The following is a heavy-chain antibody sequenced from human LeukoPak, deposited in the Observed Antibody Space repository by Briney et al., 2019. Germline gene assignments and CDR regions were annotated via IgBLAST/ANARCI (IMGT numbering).Heavy chain of an antibody. J-gene: IGHJ4*02. D-gene: IGHD3-10*01. CDR1: GGTFSSYA. CDR2: IIPILGIA. CDR3: ARVAGSGSYPLDY. Sequence: ASVKVSCKASGGTFSSYAISWVRQAPGQGLEWMGRIIPILGIANYAQKFQGRVTITADKSTSTAYMELSSLRSEDTAVYYCARVAGSGSYPLDYWGQGTLVTVSS. V-gene: IGHV1-69*04.